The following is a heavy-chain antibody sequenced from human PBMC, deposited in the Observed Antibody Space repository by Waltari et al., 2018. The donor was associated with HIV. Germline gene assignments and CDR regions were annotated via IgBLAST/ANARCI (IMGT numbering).Heavy chain of an antibody. D-gene: IGHD6-25*01. J-gene: IGHJ4*02. Sequence: EVYLVESGGGLVQPGESLTLSCAASEFTFSDYWMTWVRQGPGKGLEWVAKINQYGTEEFYVDSVKGRFTIYRDNARNSLYLEMTNLRADDTAVYYCARGAASFDLWGQGTLVTVSS. CDR2: INQYGTEE. V-gene: IGHV3-7*01. CDR3: ARGAASFDL. CDR1: EFTFSDYW.